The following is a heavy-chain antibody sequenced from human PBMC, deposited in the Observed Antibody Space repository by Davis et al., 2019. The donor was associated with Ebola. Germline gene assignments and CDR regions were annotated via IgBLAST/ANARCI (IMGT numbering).Heavy chain of an antibody. CDR1: GFPFSNYW. Sequence: GESLKISCVASGFPFSNYWIHWVRQAPGQGLVWVSIINTDGSITRYADSVKGRFTISRDNATNTLYLEMNSLRAEDTAVYYCARGYCTSTSCYPDAFDIWGQGTQVTVSS. CDR3: ARGYCTSTSCYPDAFDI. V-gene: IGHV3-74*01. D-gene: IGHD2-2*01. CDR2: INTDGSIT. J-gene: IGHJ3*02.